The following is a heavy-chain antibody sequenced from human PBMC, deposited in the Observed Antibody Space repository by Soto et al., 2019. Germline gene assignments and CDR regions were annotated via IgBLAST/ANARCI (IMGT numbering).Heavy chain of an antibody. D-gene: IGHD2-2*01. J-gene: IGHJ6*02. Sequence: SVKVSCKASGGTFSSYAISWVRQAPGQGLEWMGGIIPIFGTANYAQKFQGRVTITADKSTSTAYMELSSLRSEDTAVYYCASSPERIVVVTAADYGMDVWGQGTTVTVSS. CDR1: GGTFSSYA. CDR3: ASSPERIVVVTAADYGMDV. CDR2: IIPIFGTA. V-gene: IGHV1-69*06.